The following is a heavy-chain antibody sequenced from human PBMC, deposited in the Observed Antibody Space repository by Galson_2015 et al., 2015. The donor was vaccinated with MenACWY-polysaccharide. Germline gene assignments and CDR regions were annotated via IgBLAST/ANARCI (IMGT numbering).Heavy chain of an antibody. V-gene: IGHV3-53*04. J-gene: IGHJ3*02. CDR2: IYSGGST. D-gene: IGHD3-22*01. Sequence: SLRLSCAASGFTVSSNYMSWVRQAPGKGLEWVSVIYSGGSTYYADSVKGRFTISRHNSKNTLYLQMNSLRAEDTAVYYCASSYYYDSSGYSDAFDIWGQGTMVTVSS. CDR1: GFTVSSNY. CDR3: ASSYYYDSSGYSDAFDI.